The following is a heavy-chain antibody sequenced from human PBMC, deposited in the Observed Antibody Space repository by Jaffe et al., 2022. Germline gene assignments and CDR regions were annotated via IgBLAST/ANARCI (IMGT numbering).Heavy chain of an antibody. V-gene: IGHV4-34*01. CDR1: GGSFSGYY. CDR3: ARGGGSGYSGYDQWIVVVVAATPPWFDP. Sequence: QVQLQQWGAGLLKPSETLSLTCAVYGGSFSGYYWSWIRQPPGKGLEWIGEINHSGSTNYNPSLKSRVTISVDTSKNQFSLKLSSVTAADTAVYYCARGGGSGYSGYDQWIVVVVAATPPWFDPWGQGTLVTVSS. CDR2: INHSGST. J-gene: IGHJ5*02. D-gene: IGHD2-15*01.